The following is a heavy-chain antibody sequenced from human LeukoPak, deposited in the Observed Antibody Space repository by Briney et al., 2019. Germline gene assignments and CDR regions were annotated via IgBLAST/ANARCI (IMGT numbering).Heavy chain of an antibody. V-gene: IGHV1-46*01. D-gene: IGHD5-18*01. CDR3: ARDRQLWLQRFDY. CDR2: INPSGGST. Sequence: GASVKVSCKASGYTFTSYYMHWVRQAPGQGLEWMGIINPSGGSTSYAQKFQGRVTMTRDTSTSTVYMELSGLRSEDTAVHYCARDRQLWLQRFDYWGQGTLVTVSS. J-gene: IGHJ4*02. CDR1: GYTFTSYY.